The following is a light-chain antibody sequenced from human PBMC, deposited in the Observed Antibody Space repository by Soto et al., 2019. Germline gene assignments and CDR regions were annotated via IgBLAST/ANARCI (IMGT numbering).Light chain of an antibody. V-gene: IGKV3-20*01. CDR2: GAS. CDR1: QSVSSSY. CDR3: QQYGSSWT. Sequence: EIVFTQSPGTLSLSPGERATLSCRASQSVSSSYLAWYQQKPGQAPRLLIYGASNTATGIPDRFSGSGSGTDFTLTISRLEPEDFAVYYCQQYGSSWTFGQGTKVDIK. J-gene: IGKJ1*01.